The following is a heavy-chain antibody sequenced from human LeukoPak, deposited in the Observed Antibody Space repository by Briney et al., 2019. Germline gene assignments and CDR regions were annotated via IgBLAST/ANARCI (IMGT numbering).Heavy chain of an antibody. D-gene: IGHD6-6*01. CDR3: AKAQEYEDYFDY. CDR2: ISYDGSNK. J-gene: IGHJ4*02. Sequence: GGSLRLSCAASGFTFSSYGMHWVRQAPGKGLEWVAVISYDGSNKYYADSVKGRFTISRDNSKNTLYLQMNSLRAEDTAVYYCAKAQEYEDYFDYWGQGTLVTVSS. V-gene: IGHV3-30*18. CDR1: GFTFSSYG.